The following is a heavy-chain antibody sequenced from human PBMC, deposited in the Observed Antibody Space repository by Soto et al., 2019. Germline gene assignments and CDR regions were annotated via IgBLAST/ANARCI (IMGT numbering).Heavy chain of an antibody. CDR1: GYSFTSYW. J-gene: IGHJ6*02. Sequence: PGESLKISCKGSGYSFTSYWIGWVRQMPGKGLEWMGIIYPGDSDTRYSPSFQGQVTISADNPIRTAYLQWSSLKASDTAMYYFASLDYDILTGRNYYYYYGMDVWGQGTMVTVSS. CDR3: ASLDYDILTGRNYYYYYGMDV. CDR2: IYPGDSDT. D-gene: IGHD3-9*01. V-gene: IGHV5-51*01.